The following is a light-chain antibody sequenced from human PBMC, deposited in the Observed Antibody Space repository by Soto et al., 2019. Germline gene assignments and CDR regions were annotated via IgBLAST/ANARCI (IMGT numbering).Light chain of an antibody. V-gene: IGLV2-11*01. CDR2: DVT. CDR1: SSDVGGYNS. Sequence: QSVLTQPRSVSGSPGQSVTISCTGTSSDVGGYNSVSWYQHHPGKAPKLMIYDVTKRPSGVPDRFSGSTSGNPASLTISGLQAEDEADYYCCSYAGSRVVFGGGTKLTVL. J-gene: IGLJ2*01. CDR3: CSYAGSRVV.